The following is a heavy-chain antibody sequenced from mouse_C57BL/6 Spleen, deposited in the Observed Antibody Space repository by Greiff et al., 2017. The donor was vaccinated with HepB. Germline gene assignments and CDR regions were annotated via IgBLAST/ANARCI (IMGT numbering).Heavy chain of an antibody. CDR2: IWTGGGT. Sequence: VKLMESGPGLVAPSQSLSITCTVSGFSFTSYAISWVRQPPGKGLEWLGVIWTGGGTNYNSALKSRLSISKDNSKSQVFLKMNSLQTDDTARYYCARNGMGYDDAMDYWGQGTSVTVSS. J-gene: IGHJ4*01. D-gene: IGHD2-2*01. V-gene: IGHV2-9-1*01. CDR1: GFSFTSYA. CDR3: ARNGMGYDDAMDY.